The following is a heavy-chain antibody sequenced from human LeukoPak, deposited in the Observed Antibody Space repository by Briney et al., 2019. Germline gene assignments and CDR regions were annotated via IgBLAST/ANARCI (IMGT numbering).Heavy chain of an antibody. D-gene: IGHD6-6*01. CDR1: GGSISSGSYY. J-gene: IGHJ5*02. V-gene: IGHV4-61*02. CDR2: IYTSGST. CDR3: AREGGTAARPWFDP. Sequence: PSETLSLTRTVSGGSISSGSYYWSWIRQPAGKGLEWIGRIYTSGSTNYNPSLKSRVTISVDTSKNQFSLKLSSVTAADTAVYYCAREGGTAARPWFDPWGQGTLVTVSS.